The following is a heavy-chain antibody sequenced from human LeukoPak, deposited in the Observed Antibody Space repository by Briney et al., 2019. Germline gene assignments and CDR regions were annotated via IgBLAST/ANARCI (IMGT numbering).Heavy chain of an antibody. CDR1: GYTFTSYG. D-gene: IGHD5-24*01. Sequence: SVKVSCKASGYTFTSYGISWVRQAPGQGLEWMGRIIPILGIANYAQKFQGRVTITADKSTSTAYMELSSLRSEDTAVYYCARGRWGFRDGYNFGYWGQGTLVTVSS. CDR2: IIPILGIA. V-gene: IGHV1-69*04. J-gene: IGHJ4*02. CDR3: ARGRWGFRDGYNFGY.